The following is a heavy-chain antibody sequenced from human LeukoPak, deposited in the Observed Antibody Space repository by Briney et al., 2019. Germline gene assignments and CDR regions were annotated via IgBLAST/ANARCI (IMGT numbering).Heavy chain of an antibody. D-gene: IGHD2-2*01. V-gene: IGHV3-21*01. CDR2: ISSSSYI. Sequence: GGSLRLSCAASGFTFSSYSMNWVRQAPGKGLEWVSSISSSSYIYYADSVKGRFTISRDNAKNSLYLQMNSLRAEDTAVYYCARGSVRDCSSISCRHRDFDYWGQGTLVTVSS. J-gene: IGHJ4*02. CDR3: ARGSVRDCSSISCRHRDFDY. CDR1: GFTFSSYS.